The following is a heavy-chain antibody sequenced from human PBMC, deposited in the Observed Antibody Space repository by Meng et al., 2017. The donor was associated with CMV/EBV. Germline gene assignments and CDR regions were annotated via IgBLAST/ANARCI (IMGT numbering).Heavy chain of an antibody. CDR2: IKQDGSEK. V-gene: IGHV3-7*01. CDR1: GFTFSSYW. Sequence: GESLKISCAASGFTFSSYWMSWVRQAPGKGLEWVANIKQDGSEKYYVDSVKGRFTISRDNAKNSLYLQMNSLRAEDTAVYYCARDDLGDYDFWSGYYGVRFDYWGQGTLVTVSS. J-gene: IGHJ4*02. D-gene: IGHD3-3*01. CDR3: ARDDLGDYDFWSGYYGVRFDY.